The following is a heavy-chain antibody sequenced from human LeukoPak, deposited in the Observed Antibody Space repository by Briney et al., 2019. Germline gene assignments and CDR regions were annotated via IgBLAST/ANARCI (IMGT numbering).Heavy chain of an antibody. CDR2: IKQDGSEK. D-gene: IGHD3-22*01. CDR3: ARLITYYYDSSGYYFDY. CDR1: GLTFRNYW. V-gene: IGHV3-7*01. Sequence: PGGSLRLSCAASGLTFRNYWMSWVRQAPGKGLEWVANIKQDGSEKYYVDSVKGRFTISRDNAKNSLYLQMNSLRAEDTAVYYCARLITYYYDSSGYYFDYWGQGTLVTVSS. J-gene: IGHJ4*02.